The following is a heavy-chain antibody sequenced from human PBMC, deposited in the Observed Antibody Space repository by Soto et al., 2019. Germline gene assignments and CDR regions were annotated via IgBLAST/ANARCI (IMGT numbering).Heavy chain of an antibody. CDR1: GYTFTSYG. J-gene: IGHJ6*02. CDR2: ISAYNGNT. Sequence: ASVKVSCKASGYTFTSYGISWVRQAPGQGLEWMGWISAYNGNTNYAQKLQSRVTMTTDTSTSTAYMELRSLRSDDTAVYYCARVLCGGSCYYYYYGMDVWGQGTTVTVSS. V-gene: IGHV1-18*01. D-gene: IGHD2-15*01. CDR3: ARVLCGGSCYYYYYGMDV.